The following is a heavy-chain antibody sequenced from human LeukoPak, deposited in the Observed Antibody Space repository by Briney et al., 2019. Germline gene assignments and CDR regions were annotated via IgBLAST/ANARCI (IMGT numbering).Heavy chain of an antibody. D-gene: IGHD3-3*02. J-gene: IGHJ4*02. CDR1: GYTFSDFN. V-gene: IGHV1-2*02. Sequence: ASVKVSCRASGYTFSDFNIHWVRQAPGQGLEYVGWITPKSGDTYSPQRFQGRATMTRDASISTAYMELSSLRSDDTAVYFCARVRLADERAWAYWGQGTLVTVSS. CDR3: ARVRLADERAWAY. CDR2: ITPKSGDT.